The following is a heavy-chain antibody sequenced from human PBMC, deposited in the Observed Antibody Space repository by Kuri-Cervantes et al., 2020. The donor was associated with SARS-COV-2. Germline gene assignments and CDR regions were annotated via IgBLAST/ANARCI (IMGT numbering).Heavy chain of an antibody. V-gene: IGHV3-73*01. Sequence: GGSLRLSCEVSGFLFSASAIHWVRQGSGKGLEWVGRVRGKANNYATAYAASVKGRFTISRDDSKNMAYLQMNSLKTEDTAVYYCTRPIVGATSDAFDIWGQGTMVTVSS. CDR1: GFLFSASA. J-gene: IGHJ3*02. CDR3: TRPIVGATSDAFDI. D-gene: IGHD1-26*01. CDR2: VRGKANNYAT.